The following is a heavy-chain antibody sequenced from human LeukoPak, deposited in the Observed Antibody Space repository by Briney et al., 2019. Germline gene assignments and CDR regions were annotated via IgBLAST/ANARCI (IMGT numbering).Heavy chain of an antibody. CDR1: GGSISSYY. V-gene: IGHV4-38-2*02. CDR2: IYHSGGT. Sequence: SETLSLTCTVSGGSISSYYWGWIRQPPGKGLEWIGSIYHSGGTYYNPSLKSRVTISVDTSKNQFSLKLSSVTAADTAVYYCAREGIVVVPAAISWFDPWGQGTLVTVSS. D-gene: IGHD2-2*02. CDR3: AREGIVVVPAAISWFDP. J-gene: IGHJ5*02.